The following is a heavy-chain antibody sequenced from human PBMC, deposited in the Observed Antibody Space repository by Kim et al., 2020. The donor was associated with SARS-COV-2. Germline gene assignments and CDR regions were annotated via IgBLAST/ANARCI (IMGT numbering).Heavy chain of an antibody. CDR1: GFTFSSYA. CDR3: AGSITMVRGVGP. D-gene: IGHD3-10*01. Sequence: GGSLRLSCAASGFTFSSYAMHWVRQAPGKGLEWVAVISYDGSNKYYADSVKGRFTISRDNSKNTLYLQMNSLRAEDTAVYYCAGSITMVRGVGPWGQGTLVTVSS. V-gene: IGHV3-30-3*01. CDR2: ISYDGSNK. J-gene: IGHJ5*02.